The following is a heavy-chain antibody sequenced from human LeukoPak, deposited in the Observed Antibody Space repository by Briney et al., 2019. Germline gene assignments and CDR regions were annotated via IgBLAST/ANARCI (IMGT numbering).Heavy chain of an antibody. CDR1: GFTFSTYT. CDR3: ARADRDGNKRFLD. Sequence: GGSLRLSCAVSGFTFSTYTMHWVRQAPGKGLVWVSYVSSSGTTTYYADSVKGRFTISGDNGKNLVSLQMNSLRDEDTAVYYCARADRDGNKRFLDWGQGTLVTVSS. V-gene: IGHV3-48*02. D-gene: IGHD5-24*01. CDR2: VSSSGTTT. J-gene: IGHJ4*02.